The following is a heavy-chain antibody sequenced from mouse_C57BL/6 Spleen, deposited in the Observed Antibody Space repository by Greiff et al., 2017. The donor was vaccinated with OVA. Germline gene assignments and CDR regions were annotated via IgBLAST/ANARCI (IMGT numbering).Heavy chain of an antibody. CDR1: GYTFTSYW. Sequence: QVQLQQPGAELVRPGSSVKLSCKASGYTFTSYWMHWVKQRPIQGLEWIGNIDPSDSETHYNQKFKDKATLTVDKSSSTAYMQLSSLTSEDSAVYYCARSSITTVVVPFDYWGQGTTLTVSS. CDR3: ARSSITTVVVPFDY. J-gene: IGHJ2*01. V-gene: IGHV1-52*01. D-gene: IGHD1-1*01. CDR2: IDPSDSET.